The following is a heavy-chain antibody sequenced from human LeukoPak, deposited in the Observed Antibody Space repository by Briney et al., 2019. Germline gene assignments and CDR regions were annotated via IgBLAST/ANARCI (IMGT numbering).Heavy chain of an antibody. CDR2: IDHSGSA. Sequence: SETLSLTCAVYGGSFSGYSWSWIRQPPGKGLEWIGEIDHSGSANYNPSLKSRVTISVDTCKNQFSLKLSSVTAADTAVYYCARRGVLWFTPGYFGLWGRGTLVTVSS. CDR1: GGSFSGYS. J-gene: IGHJ2*01. D-gene: IGHD3-10*01. V-gene: IGHV4-34*01. CDR3: ARRGVLWFTPGYFGL.